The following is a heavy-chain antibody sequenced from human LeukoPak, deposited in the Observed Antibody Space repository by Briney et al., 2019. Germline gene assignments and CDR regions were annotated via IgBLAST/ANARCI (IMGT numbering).Heavy chain of an antibody. CDR1: GSTFSDYS. CDR2: ISRSSRHV. Sequence: GGSLRLSCAASGSTFSDYSMNWVRQAPGKGLEWVSSISRSSRHVYYAGSVKGRFTISRDNAKNSLYLQMNSLRAEDMAVYFCVRDLMGSGSTTAYLHHWGQGTLVTVSS. V-gene: IGHV3-21*01. CDR3: VRDLMGSGSTTAYLHH. D-gene: IGHD1-1*01. J-gene: IGHJ1*01.